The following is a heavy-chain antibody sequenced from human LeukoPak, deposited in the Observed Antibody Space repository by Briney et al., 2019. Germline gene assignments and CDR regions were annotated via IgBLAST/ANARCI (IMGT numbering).Heavy chain of an antibody. CDR2: MNPNRGDT. D-gene: IGHD6-19*01. J-gene: IGHJ4*02. CDR3: ARGGKWLVPDY. CDR1: GYTFTSYD. Sequence: ASVKVSCKASGYTFTSYDINWVRQATGQGLEWMGWMNPNRGDTAYAQKFQDRVTITRNTSISTAYMELSSLRSEDTAVYFCARGGKWLVPDYWGQGSLVTVSS. V-gene: IGHV1-8*03.